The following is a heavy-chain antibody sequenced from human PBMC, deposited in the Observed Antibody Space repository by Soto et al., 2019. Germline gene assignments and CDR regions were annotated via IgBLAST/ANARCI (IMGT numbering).Heavy chain of an antibody. V-gene: IGHV3-33*01. J-gene: IGHJ4*02. D-gene: IGHD2-21*02. CDR2: IWYDGSNK. CDR3: AREGPIVVVTAFDY. CDR1: GFTFSSYG. Sequence: ESGGGVVQPGRSLRLSCAASGFTFSSYGMHWVRQAPGKGLEWVAVIWYDGSNKYYADSVKGRFTISRDNSKNTLYLQMNSLRAEDTAVYYCAREGPIVVVTAFDYWGQGTLVTVSS.